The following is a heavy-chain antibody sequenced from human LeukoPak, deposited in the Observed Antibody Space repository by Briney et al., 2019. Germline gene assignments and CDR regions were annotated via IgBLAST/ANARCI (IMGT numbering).Heavy chain of an antibody. CDR3: ARLNYYGSGSYSHDY. J-gene: IGHJ4*02. CDR2: IDPSDSHT. V-gene: IGHV5-10-1*01. D-gene: IGHD3-10*01. CDR1: GYLFATFW. Sequence: GESLRISCKGSGYLFATFWISWVRQMPGKGLEWMGTIDPSDSHTKYSPSFQGLVTLSADKSISTAYLQWSSLVASDSAMYYCARLNYYGSGSYSHDYWGQGILVTVSS.